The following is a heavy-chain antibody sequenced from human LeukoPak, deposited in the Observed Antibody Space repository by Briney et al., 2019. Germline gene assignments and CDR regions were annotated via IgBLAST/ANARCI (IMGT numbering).Heavy chain of an antibody. Sequence: GGSLRLSCAASGSTFSSYGMHWVRQAPGKGLEWVAVISSDGSNKYYADSVKGRFTISRDNSKNTLYLQVNSLRAEDTAMYYCAKAPPSIQLLDYWGQGTLVTVSS. CDR3: AKAPPSIQLLDY. V-gene: IGHV3-30*18. CDR2: ISSDGSNK. CDR1: GSTFSSYG. D-gene: IGHD5-18*01. J-gene: IGHJ4*02.